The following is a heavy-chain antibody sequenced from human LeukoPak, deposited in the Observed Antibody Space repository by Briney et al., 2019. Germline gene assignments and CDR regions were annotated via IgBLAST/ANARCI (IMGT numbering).Heavy chain of an antibody. CDR1: GGSISSYY. CDR2: IYYSGST. J-gene: IGHJ5*02. Sequence: PETLSLTCTVSGGSISSYYWSWIRQPPGKGLEWIGYIYYSGSTNYNPSLKSRVTISVDTSKNQFSLKLSSVTAADTAVYYCARDHKTPSSGSYYPQGDNWFDPWGQGTLVAVSS. CDR3: ARDHKTPSSGSYYPQGDNWFDP. V-gene: IGHV4-59*01. D-gene: IGHD3-10*01.